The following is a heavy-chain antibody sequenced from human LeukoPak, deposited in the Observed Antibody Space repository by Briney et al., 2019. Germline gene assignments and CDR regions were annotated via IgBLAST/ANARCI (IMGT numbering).Heavy chain of an antibody. CDR3: ARDSGSGSNDY. D-gene: IGHD1-26*01. V-gene: IGHV1-3*01. Sequence: GASVKVSCKASGYTFTSYAIHWVRQAHGQRLEWMGWISAGNGNTKYSQNFQGRVTFISNTSATTAFMELSSLRSEDAAVYYCARDSGSGSNDYWGQGTLVTVSS. CDR2: ISAGNGNT. J-gene: IGHJ4*02. CDR1: GYTFTSYA.